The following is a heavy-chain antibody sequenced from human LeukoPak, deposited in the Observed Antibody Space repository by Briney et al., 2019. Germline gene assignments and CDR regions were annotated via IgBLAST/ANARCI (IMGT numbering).Heavy chain of an antibody. D-gene: IGHD4/OR15-4a*01. J-gene: IGHJ4*02. CDR3: ATSYDYGEPLVDY. Sequence: GESLKISCKGSGYKLTAYWITWVRQMPGKGLEWMGRTDPSDSYVTYRPSFEGQVTFSVDKSISTAYLQWSSLKASDTAMYYCATSYDYGEPLVDYWGQGTLVIVSS. CDR1: GYKLTAYW. CDR2: TDPSDSYV. V-gene: IGHV5-10-1*04.